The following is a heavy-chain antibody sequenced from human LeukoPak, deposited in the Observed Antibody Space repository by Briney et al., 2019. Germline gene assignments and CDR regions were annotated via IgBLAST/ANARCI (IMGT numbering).Heavy chain of an antibody. CDR2: FDPEGGET. CDR3: GIGRKFDWLLCHH. V-gene: IGHV1-24*01. D-gene: IGHD3-9*01. Sequence: GASVKVSCKITGYTLTDVSMHWVRQAPGKGLEWMGGFDPEGGETVYAQKFQGRVTMTEAPSADTAYMELRSLSSEDTAVYYCGIGRKFDWLLCHHWGQGTLVTVSS. CDR1: GYTLTDVS. J-gene: IGHJ5*02.